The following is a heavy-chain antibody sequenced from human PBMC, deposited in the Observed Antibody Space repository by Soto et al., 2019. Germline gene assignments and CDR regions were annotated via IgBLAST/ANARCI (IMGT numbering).Heavy chain of an antibody. J-gene: IGHJ4*02. CDR2: ISGNSGSK. CDR1: GFTFSSYA. D-gene: IGHD2-2*01. V-gene: IGHV3-23*01. CDR3: AKDIVVVPAAGSHFDY. Sequence: PGGSLRLSCAASGFTFSSYAMSWVRQAPGKGLEWVSGISGNSGSKFYADSVKGRFTISRDNSQNTLFLQMDSLRAEDTAVYYCAKDIVVVPAAGSHFDYWGQGTLVTVSS.